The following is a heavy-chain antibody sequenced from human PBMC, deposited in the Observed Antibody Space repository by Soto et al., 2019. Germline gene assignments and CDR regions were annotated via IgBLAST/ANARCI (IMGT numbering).Heavy chain of an antibody. CDR1: GYSLTSNG. V-gene: IGHV1-18*01. J-gene: IGHJ4*02. CDR2: FDPEDGET. CDR3: AKQGDYASGYFDY. Sequence: ASVKLSRKECGYSLTSNGISWVRQAPGKGLEWMGGFDPEDGETIYAQKFQGRFTISRDNSKNTLYLQMNSLRAEDTAVYYCAKQGDYASGYFDYWGQGTLVTVSS. D-gene: IGHD4-17*01.